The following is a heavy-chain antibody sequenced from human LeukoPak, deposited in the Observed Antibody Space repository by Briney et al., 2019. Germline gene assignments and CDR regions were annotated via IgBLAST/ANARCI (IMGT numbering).Heavy chain of an antibody. D-gene: IGHD3-22*01. J-gene: IGHJ4*02. V-gene: IGHV3-7*01. CDR3: VRDRGAYYYETGY. CDR2: IKQDGSEK. CDR1: GFTFSSYW. Sequence: PGGSLRLSCAASGFTFSSYWMSWVRQAPGKGLEWVANIKQDGSEKYYVDSVKGRFTISRDNAKNSLYLQMNSLRAEDTAVYYCVRDRGAYYYETGYWGQGILVTVSS.